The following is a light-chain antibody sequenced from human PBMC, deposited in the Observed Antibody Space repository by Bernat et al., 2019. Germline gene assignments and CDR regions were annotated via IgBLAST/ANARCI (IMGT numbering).Light chain of an antibody. CDR2: SDS. Sequence: SYVLTQPPSVSVAPGQTATLTCGGNNIGTKSVNWYQQKPGQAPVLVMYSDSGRPSGIPERISGSNSGNTATLTISRVEAGDEADYYCQVWDSNSDHYVFGPGSKVTDL. CDR3: QVWDSNSDHYV. CDR1: NIGTKS. J-gene: IGLJ1*01. V-gene: IGLV3-21*04.